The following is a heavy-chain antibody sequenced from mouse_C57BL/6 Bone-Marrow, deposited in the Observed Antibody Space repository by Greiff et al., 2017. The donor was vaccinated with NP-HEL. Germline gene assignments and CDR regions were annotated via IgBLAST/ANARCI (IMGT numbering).Heavy chain of an antibody. J-gene: IGHJ4*01. CDR3: APYFPFYAMDY. D-gene: IGHD1-1*01. CDR2: IYPGDGDT. Sequence: VKLMESGPELVKPGASVKISCKASGYAFSSSWMNWVKQRPGKGLEWIGRIYPGDGDTNYNGKFKGKATLTADKSSSTAYMQLSSLTSEDSAVYFCAPYFPFYAMDYWGQGTSVTVTS. V-gene: IGHV1-82*01. CDR1: GYAFSSSW.